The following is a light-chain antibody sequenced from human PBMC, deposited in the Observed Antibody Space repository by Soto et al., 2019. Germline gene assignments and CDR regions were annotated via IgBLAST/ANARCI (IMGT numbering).Light chain of an antibody. J-gene: IGKJ1*01. CDR1: QSISPW. Sequence: DIQMTQSPSTLSASVGDRVTITCRASQSISPWLAWYQQKPGTAPKLLIYKASSLESGVPSRFSGSASGTEFTLTISSLQPDDFATYYCQQYETFSGTFGPGTKVDIK. V-gene: IGKV1-5*03. CDR2: KAS. CDR3: QQYETFSGT.